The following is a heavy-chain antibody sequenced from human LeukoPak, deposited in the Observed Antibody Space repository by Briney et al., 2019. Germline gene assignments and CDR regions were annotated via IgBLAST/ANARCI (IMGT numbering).Heavy chain of an antibody. V-gene: IGHV4-59*08. D-gene: IGHD6-13*01. CDR3: ARGYSSRWYYFDN. CDR2: AHYSGST. Sequence: SETLSLTCAVSGGSISNYYWSWIRQPPGKGLEWIGYAHYSGSTNYSPSLKSRATISVDTARSQFSLKLSSVTAADTAVYYCARGYSSRWYYFDNWGQGTLVTVSS. J-gene: IGHJ4*02. CDR1: GGSISNYY.